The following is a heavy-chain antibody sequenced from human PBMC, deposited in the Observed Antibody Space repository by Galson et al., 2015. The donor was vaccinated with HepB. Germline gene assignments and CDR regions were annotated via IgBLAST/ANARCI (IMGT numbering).Heavy chain of an antibody. Sequence: SVKVSCKASGYTFTSYAMNWVRQAPGQGLEWMGWINTNTGNPTYAQGFTGRFVFSLDTSVSTAYLQISSLKAEDTAVYYCARGGGSTVTTLFLYYYYYVDVWGKGTTVTVSS. V-gene: IGHV7-4-1*02. CDR1: GYTFTSYA. CDR3: ARGGGSTVTTLFLYYYYYVDV. D-gene: IGHD4-11*01. J-gene: IGHJ6*03. CDR2: INTNTGNP.